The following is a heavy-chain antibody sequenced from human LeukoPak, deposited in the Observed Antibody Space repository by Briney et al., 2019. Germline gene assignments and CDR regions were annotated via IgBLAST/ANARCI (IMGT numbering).Heavy chain of an antibody. Sequence: GRSLRLSCAASGFTFSNHGMHWVRQAPGKGLEWVALIWYDGSNKEYAESVKGRFTISRDNSKNTLYLQMNSLRDEDTAVYYCARDQGTSTTAPKRKGRFDPWGQGTLVTVSS. CDR2: IWYDGSNK. V-gene: IGHV3-33*01. CDR1: GFTFSNHG. CDR3: ARDQGTSTTAPKRKGRFDP. D-gene: IGHD1-1*01. J-gene: IGHJ5*02.